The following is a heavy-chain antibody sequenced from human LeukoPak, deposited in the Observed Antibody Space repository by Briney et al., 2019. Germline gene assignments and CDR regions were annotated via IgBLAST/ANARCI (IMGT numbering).Heavy chain of an antibody. CDR2: ISGSGDST. J-gene: IGHJ6*02. Sequence: GGSLRLSCTASGFIFDTHTLTWVRQAPGKGLEWVASISGSGDSTNYGDSVKGRITISRDNFKRTVHLEMSNLRADDTAMYYCVRRAAVRGMDFWGLGTTVIVSS. D-gene: IGHD1-14*01. CDR1: GFIFDTHT. V-gene: IGHV3-23*01. CDR3: VRRAAVRGMDF.